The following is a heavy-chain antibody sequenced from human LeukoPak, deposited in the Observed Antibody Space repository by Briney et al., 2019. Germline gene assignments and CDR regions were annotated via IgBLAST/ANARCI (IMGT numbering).Heavy chain of an antibody. CDR1: GFTFSSYA. D-gene: IGHD6-13*01. J-gene: IGHJ4*02. Sequence: PGGSLRLSCAASGFTFSSYAMSWVRQAPGKGLEWVSSISSSSSYIYYADSVKGRFTISRDNSKNTLYLQMNSLRAEDTAVYYCAKADLGAEYSSSSWYGGYYFDYWGQGTLVTVSS. CDR2: ISSSSSYI. V-gene: IGHV3-23*01. CDR3: AKADLGAEYSSSSWYGGYYFDY.